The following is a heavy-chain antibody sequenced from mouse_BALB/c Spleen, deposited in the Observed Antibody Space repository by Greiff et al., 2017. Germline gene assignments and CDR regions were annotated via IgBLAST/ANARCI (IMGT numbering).Heavy chain of an antibody. D-gene: IGHD2-3*01. CDR3: ARGYDGYYVPAWFAY. CDR1: GYSFTGYY. Sequence: EVMLQQSGPELVKPGASVKISCKASGYSFTGYYMHWVKQSHVKSLEWIGRINPYNGATSYNQNFKDKASLTVDKSSSTAYMELHSLTSEDSAVYYYARGYDGYYVPAWFAYWGQGTLVTVSA. V-gene: IGHV1-31*01. CDR2: INPYNGAT. J-gene: IGHJ3*01.